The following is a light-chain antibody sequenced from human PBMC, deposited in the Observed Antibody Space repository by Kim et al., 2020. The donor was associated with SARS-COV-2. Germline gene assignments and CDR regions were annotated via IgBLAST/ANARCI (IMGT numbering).Light chain of an antibody. CDR3: QSYDSSNHVV. Sequence: KTVTISCTGGSGSIATNYVQWYQQRPGSAPTTVIYEDNQSPSGVPDRFSGSIDRSANSASLTISGLKTEDEADYYCQSYDSSNHVVFGGGTQLTVL. J-gene: IGLJ2*01. CDR1: SGSIATNY. V-gene: IGLV6-57*02. CDR2: EDN.